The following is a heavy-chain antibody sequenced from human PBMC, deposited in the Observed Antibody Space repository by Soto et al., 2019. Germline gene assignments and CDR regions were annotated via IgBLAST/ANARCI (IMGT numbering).Heavy chain of an antibody. CDR3: ARVSLMGGYSYYFDY. Sequence: SETLSLTCTVSGGSISSSSYYWGWIRQPPGNVLKWIGSIYYSVSTYYNLTLKSRITISVDTSKNQFSLNLSSVTAADTAVYYCARVSLMGGYSYYFDYGGQGSLVTVSS. V-gene: IGHV4-39*01. CDR2: IYYSVST. D-gene: IGHD3-10*01. J-gene: IGHJ4*02. CDR1: GGSISSSSYY.